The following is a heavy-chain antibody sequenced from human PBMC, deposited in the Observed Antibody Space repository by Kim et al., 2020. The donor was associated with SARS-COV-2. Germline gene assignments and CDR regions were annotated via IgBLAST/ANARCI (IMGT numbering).Heavy chain of an antibody. J-gene: IGHJ2*01. Sequence: ASVKVSCKASGYTFTNYAIHWVRQAPGQRLEWMGWINAGNGNTKYSEKLQGRVTMTRGTSASTAYMELTSLRSEDTAVYYCARTNYDSLTGYSYWYLDLW. V-gene: IGHV1-3*01. CDR2: INAGNGNT. CDR1: GYTFTNYA. D-gene: IGHD3-9*01. CDR3: ARTNYDSLTGYSYWYLDL.